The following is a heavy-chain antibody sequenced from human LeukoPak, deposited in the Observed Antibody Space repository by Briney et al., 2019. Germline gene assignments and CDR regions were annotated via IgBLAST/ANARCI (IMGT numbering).Heavy chain of an antibody. J-gene: IGHJ4*02. V-gene: IGHV1-2*02. CDR2: INPNSGGT. CDR3: ARDLSDSSGYYYFDY. D-gene: IGHD3-22*01. Sequence: ASVKVSCKASGYTFTGYYMNWVRQAPGQGLEWMGWINPNSGGTNYAQKFQGRVTMTRDTSISTAYMELSRLRSDDTAVYYCARDLSDSSGYYYFDYWGQGTLVTVSS. CDR1: GYTFTGYY.